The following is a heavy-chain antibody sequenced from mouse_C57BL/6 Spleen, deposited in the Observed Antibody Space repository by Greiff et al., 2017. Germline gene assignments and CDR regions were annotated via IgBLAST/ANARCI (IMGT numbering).Heavy chain of an antibody. CDR2: IHPNSGST. D-gene: IGHD2-1*01. Sequence: QVQLQQSGAELVKPGASVKLSCKASGYTFTSYWMHWVKQRPGQGLEWIGMIHPNSGSTNYNEKFKSKATLTVDKSSSTSDMQLSRLTSDDSAVYDCARGYGNYGYYDVWGTGTTVTVSS. J-gene: IGHJ1*03. V-gene: IGHV1-64*01. CDR1: GYTFTSYW. CDR3: ARGYGNYGYYDV.